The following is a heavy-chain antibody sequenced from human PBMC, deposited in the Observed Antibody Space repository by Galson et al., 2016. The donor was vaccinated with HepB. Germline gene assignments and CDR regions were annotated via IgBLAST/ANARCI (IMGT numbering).Heavy chain of an antibody. Sequence: ETLSLTCAVYGGSFSGDYWNWIRQPPGKGLEWIGEINHSGSTKYTPSLQSRVTISVDTSKKQFSLNLRSVTAADTAVYYCARDRRQGYSYADATDYHYYGMDVWGQGTTVTVS. CDR2: INHSGST. CDR3: ARDRRQGYSYADATDYHYYGMDV. CDR1: GGSFSGDY. D-gene: IGHD5-18*01. V-gene: IGHV4-34*01. J-gene: IGHJ6*02.